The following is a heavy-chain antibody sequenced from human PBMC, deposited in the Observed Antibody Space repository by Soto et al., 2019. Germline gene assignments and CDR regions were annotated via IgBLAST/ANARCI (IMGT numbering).Heavy chain of an antibody. CDR2: INPSAGST. Sequence: ASVKVSCKASGYTFTSYGISWVRQAPGQGPEWMGRINPSAGSTTYAQKFQGRVTMTRDTSTSTVYMELSSLRSEDTAVYYCTSYRLDSWGQGTPVTVSS. J-gene: IGHJ4*02. D-gene: IGHD3-16*01. V-gene: IGHV1-46*01. CDR1: GYTFTSYG. CDR3: TSYRLDS.